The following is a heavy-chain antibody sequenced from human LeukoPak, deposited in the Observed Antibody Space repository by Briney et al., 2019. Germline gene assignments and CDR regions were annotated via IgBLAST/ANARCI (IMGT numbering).Heavy chain of an antibody. CDR1: GYTFTGYY. Sequence: GASVKVSCKASGYTFTGYYMHWVRQAPGQGLEWMGWINPNNGGTNYAQKFQGRVTMTRDTSTSTAYMELSRLRSDDTAVYYGARDTLGYQLPITWFDPWGQGTLVTVSS. CDR3: ARDTLGYQLPITWFDP. CDR2: INPNNGGT. J-gene: IGHJ5*02. D-gene: IGHD2-2*01. V-gene: IGHV1-2*02.